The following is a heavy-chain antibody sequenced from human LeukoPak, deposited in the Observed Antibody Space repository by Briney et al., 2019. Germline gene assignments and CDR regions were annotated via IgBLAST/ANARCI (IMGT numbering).Heavy chain of an antibody. CDR3: AGGTGGYPFDP. D-gene: IGHD1-26*01. J-gene: IGHJ5*02. CDR2: IYYSGST. V-gene: IGHV4-59*11. Sequence: SETLSLTCTVSGGSISSHYWSWIRQPPGKGLEWIGYIYYSGSTNYNPSLKSRVTISVDTSKNQFSLKLSSVTAADTAVYYCAGGTGGYPFDPWGQGTLVTVSS. CDR1: GGSISSHY.